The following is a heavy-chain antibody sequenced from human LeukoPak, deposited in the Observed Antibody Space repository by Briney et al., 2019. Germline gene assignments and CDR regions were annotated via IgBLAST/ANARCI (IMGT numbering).Heavy chain of an antibody. D-gene: IGHD3-22*01. Sequence: ASVKVSCKVSGYTLTELSMHWVRQAPGKGLEWMGGFDPEDGETIYAQKFQGRVTMTEDTSTDTAYMELSSLRSEDTAVYYCATHAPREDYYYDSSGFNWFDPWGQGTLYTVSS. V-gene: IGHV1-24*01. J-gene: IGHJ5*02. CDR1: GYTLTELS. CDR2: FDPEDGET. CDR3: ATHAPREDYYYDSSGFNWFDP.